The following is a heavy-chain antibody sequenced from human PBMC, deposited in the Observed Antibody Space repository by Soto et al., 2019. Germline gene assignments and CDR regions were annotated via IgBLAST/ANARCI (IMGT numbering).Heavy chain of an antibody. Sequence: PSETLSLTCTVSGGSISNYYWSWIRQPPGKGLEWIGYIYYSGSTNYNPSLKSRVTMSADTSKNQLSLKLTSGTAADTAVYYCARESAGSGKNNWFDPWGQGTLVTVSS. CDR1: GGSISNYY. D-gene: IGHD3-10*01. J-gene: IGHJ5*02. CDR3: ARESAGSGKNNWFDP. CDR2: IYYSGST. V-gene: IGHV4-59*01.